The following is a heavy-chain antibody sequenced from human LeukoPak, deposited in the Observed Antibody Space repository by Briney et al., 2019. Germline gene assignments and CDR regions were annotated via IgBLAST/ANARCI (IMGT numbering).Heavy chain of an antibody. Sequence: SETLSLTCTVSGGSISSSGFYWGWIRQTPGKGLESIGSIYYSGSTYYNPSLKSRVTISVDTSKNQFSLKLSSVTAADTAVYYCARFSENYFDYWGQGTLVTVSS. J-gene: IGHJ4*02. CDR3: ARFSENYFDY. D-gene: IGHD1-26*01. V-gene: IGHV4-39*01. CDR2: IYYSGST. CDR1: GGSISSSGFY.